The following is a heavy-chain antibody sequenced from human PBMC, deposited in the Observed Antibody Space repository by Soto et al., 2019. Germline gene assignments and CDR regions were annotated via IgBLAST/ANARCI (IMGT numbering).Heavy chain of an antibody. CDR2: ITGSGENT. Sequence: GGSLRLSCAASGFTFDNYAMNWVRQAPGKGLEWVSGITGSGENTYYADSVKGRFTISRDNSKNTLYVQLNSLRVEDTAIYYCAKVSLGATTITDFYYYGMDVWGPGTTVTVSS. V-gene: IGHV3-23*01. J-gene: IGHJ6*02. CDR3: AKVSLGATTITDFYYYGMDV. D-gene: IGHD1-26*01. CDR1: GFTFDNYA.